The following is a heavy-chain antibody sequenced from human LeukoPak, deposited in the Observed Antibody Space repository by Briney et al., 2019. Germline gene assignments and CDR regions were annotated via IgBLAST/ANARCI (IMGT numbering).Heavy chain of an antibody. CDR2: MNHNSGST. V-gene: IGHV1-8*03. J-gene: IGHJ4*02. D-gene: IGHD5-12*01. CDR1: GYTFTSYD. Sequence: ASVKVSYKASGYTFTSYDINWVRQATGQGLEWMGWMNHNSGSTGYAQKFQGRVTITRNTSISTAYMELSGLRSEDTAVYYCARGRSTGYPYYFEYWGQGTLVTVSS. CDR3: ARGRSTGYPYYFEY.